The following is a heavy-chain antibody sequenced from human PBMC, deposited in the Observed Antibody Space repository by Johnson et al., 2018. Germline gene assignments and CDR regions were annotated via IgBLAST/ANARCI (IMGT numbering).Heavy chain of an antibody. D-gene: IGHD2-15*01. J-gene: IGHJ3*01. CDR2: IQNDGTRT. Sequence: VQLQESGGGLVQPGGSLRLSCAASGFDFSYYWMHWIRQAPGKGLVWVSHIQNDGTRTTYADSVKGRFTISRDNAKNPLSLQMNSLRAEDTAVYYCARGDKGGFDLWGQGTVVSVSS. CDR3: ARGDKGGFDL. CDR1: GFDFSYYW. V-gene: IGHV3-74*01.